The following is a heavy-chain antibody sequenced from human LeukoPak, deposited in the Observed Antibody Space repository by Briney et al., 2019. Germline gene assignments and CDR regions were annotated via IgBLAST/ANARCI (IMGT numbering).Heavy chain of an antibody. CDR1: GLTFNTYW. CDR3: ARSGGNGFRFWYFDL. D-gene: IGHD3-16*01. Sequence: GESLKISCEGFGLTFNTYWIGWVRQMPGKGLEWVGLIYPGDSDTRYSPSFQGRVTMSVDTFSRTAYLQWDSLESSDTAMYYCARSGGNGFRFWYFDLWGRGTLVSV. CDR2: IYPGDSDT. V-gene: IGHV5-51*01. J-gene: IGHJ2*01.